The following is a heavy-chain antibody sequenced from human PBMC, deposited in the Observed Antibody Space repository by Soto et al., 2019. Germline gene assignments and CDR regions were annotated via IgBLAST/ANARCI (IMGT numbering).Heavy chain of an antibody. V-gene: IGHV1-8*01. J-gene: IGHJ6*02. CDR1: GYTFTSYD. CDR3: ARGGIHHYYYGMDV. CDR2: MDPNSGNT. Sequence: ASVKVSCKASGYTFTSYDINWVRQATGQGLEWMGWMDPNSGNTGYAQKFQGRVTMTRNTSISTAYMELSSLRSEDTAVYYCARGGIHHYYYGMDVWGQGTTVTVSS. D-gene: IGHD5-18*01.